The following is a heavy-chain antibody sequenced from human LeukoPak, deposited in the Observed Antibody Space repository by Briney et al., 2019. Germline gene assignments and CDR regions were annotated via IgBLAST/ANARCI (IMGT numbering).Heavy chain of an antibody. J-gene: IGHJ4*02. CDR3: ARSSSGTYHY. V-gene: IGHV1-3*01. Sequence: ASVKVSCKPSGYTFASYTMHWLRQAPGQSLEWMGWINGDNGNTKYSEKFQGRVTITRDTSAGSAYMELSNLRSEDTAVYYCARSSSGTYHYWGQGTLVTVSS. CDR2: INGDNGNT. D-gene: IGHD3-10*01. CDR1: GYTFASYT.